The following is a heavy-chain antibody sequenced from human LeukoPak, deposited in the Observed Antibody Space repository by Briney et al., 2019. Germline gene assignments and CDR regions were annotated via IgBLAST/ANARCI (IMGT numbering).Heavy chain of an antibody. V-gene: IGHV1-69*13. D-gene: IGHD2-15*01. Sequence: GASVKVSCKASGGTFSSYAISWVRQAPGQGLEWMGGIIPIFGTANYAQKFQGRVTITADESTSTAYMELSSLRSEDTAVYYCARDYVVTHHYYYGMDVWGQGTTVTVSS. CDR3: ARDYVVTHHYYYGMDV. CDR1: GGTFSSYA. J-gene: IGHJ6*02. CDR2: IIPIFGTA.